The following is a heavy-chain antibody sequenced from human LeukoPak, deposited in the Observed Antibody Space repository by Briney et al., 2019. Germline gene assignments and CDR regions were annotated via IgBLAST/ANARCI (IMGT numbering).Heavy chain of an antibody. V-gene: IGHV4-59*01. Sequence: SETLSLTCTVSGGSISSYYWGWIRQPPGKGLEWIGYIYYSGSTNYNPSLKSRVTISVDTSKNQFSLKLSSVTAADTAVYCCARVKQWLPRGAFDIWGQGTMVTVSS. J-gene: IGHJ3*02. D-gene: IGHD6-19*01. CDR2: IYYSGST. CDR1: GGSISSYY. CDR3: ARVKQWLPRGAFDI.